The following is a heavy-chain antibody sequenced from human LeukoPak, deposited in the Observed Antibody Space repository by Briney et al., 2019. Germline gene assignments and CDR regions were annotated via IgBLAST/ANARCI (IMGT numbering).Heavy chain of an antibody. V-gene: IGHV3-64*01. J-gene: IGHJ4*02. Sequence: GGSLRLSCAASGFTFSSYAMHWVRQAPGKGLEYVSAISSNGGSTYYANSVKGRFTISRDNSKNTLYLQMGSLRAEDTALYYCAKDISDILTGYELDYWGQGTLVTVSS. D-gene: IGHD3-9*01. CDR3: AKDISDILTGYELDY. CDR1: GFTFSSYA. CDR2: ISSNGGST.